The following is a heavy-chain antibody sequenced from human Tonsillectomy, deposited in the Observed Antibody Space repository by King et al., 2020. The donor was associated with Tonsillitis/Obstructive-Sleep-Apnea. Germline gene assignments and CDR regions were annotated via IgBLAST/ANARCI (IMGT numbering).Heavy chain of an antibody. CDR1: GGSFSGYY. V-gene: IGHV4-34*01. CDR3: ASTRIYCSSTSCPHNWFDP. D-gene: IGHD2-2*01. Sequence: VQLPQWGAGLLKPSETLSLTCAVYGGSFSGYYWSWLRQPPGKGLEWIGEINHSGSTNYNPSLKSRVTISVDTSKNQFSLKLSSVTAADTAVYYCASTRIYCSSTSCPHNWFDPWGQGTLVTVSS. J-gene: IGHJ5*02. CDR2: INHSGST.